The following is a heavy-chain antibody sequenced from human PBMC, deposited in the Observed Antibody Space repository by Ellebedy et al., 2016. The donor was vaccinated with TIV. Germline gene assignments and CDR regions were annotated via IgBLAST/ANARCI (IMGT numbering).Heavy chain of an antibody. D-gene: IGHD3-10*02. J-gene: IGHJ5*02. CDR2: ISGSGGST. V-gene: IGHV3-23*01. CDR3: ARCYPRYVSEGWFDP. CDR1: GFTFNSYA. Sequence: GESLKISCAASGFTFNSYAMSWVRQAPGKGLEWVSAISGSGGSTYYADSVKGRFTISRDNSKNTLYLQMNSLRAEDTAVYYCARCYPRYVSEGWFDPWGQGTLVTVSS.